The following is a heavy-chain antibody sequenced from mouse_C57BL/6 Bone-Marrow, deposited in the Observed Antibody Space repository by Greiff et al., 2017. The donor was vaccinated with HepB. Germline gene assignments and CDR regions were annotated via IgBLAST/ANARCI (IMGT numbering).Heavy chain of an antibody. CDR3: ARKPHYYGQRGVFDC. V-gene: IGHV1-81*01. J-gene: IGHJ2*01. CDR1: GYTFTSYG. CDR2: IYPRSGNT. D-gene: IGHD1-2*01. Sequence: QVQLQQSGAELARPGASVKLSCKASGYTFTSYGISWVKQRPGQGLEWIGEIYPRSGNTYYNEKFKGKATLTADKSSSTAYMELRSLTSEDSAVYFCARKPHYYGQRGVFDCWGQGTTLTVSS.